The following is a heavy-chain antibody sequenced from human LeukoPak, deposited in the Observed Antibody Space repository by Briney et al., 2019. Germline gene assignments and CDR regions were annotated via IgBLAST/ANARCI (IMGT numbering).Heavy chain of an antibody. CDR2: FLPIFGTL. CDR3: ARLDDNADYDGY. Sequence: ASVKVSCKASGDSFSSHAITRMRQAPGRGLEWMGLFLPIFGTLHYAVKFQGRVTITADESTSAAYMELSSLTSEDTAVYYCARLDDNADYDGYWGQGTLVTVSS. D-gene: IGHD4-17*01. V-gene: IGHV1-69*01. J-gene: IGHJ4*02. CDR1: GDSFSSHA.